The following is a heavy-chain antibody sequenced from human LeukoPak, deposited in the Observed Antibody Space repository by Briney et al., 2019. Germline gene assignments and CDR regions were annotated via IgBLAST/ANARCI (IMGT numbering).Heavy chain of an antibody. V-gene: IGHV4-39*07. Sequence: SETLSLTCTVSGGSISSSSYYWGWIRQPPGKGLEWIGSIYYSGSTYYNPSLKSRVTISVDTSKNQFSLKLSSVTAADTAVYYCARRVENPGQDSGSYYNPYYYYGMDVWGQGTTVTVSS. J-gene: IGHJ6*02. CDR3: ARRVENPGQDSGSYYNPYYYYGMDV. CDR2: IYYSGST. CDR1: GGSISSSSYY. D-gene: IGHD3-10*01.